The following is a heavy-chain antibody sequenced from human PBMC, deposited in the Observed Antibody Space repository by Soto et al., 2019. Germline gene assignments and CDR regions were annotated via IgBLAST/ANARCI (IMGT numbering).Heavy chain of an antibody. V-gene: IGHV4-34*01. Sequence: SETLSLTCAVYGGSFSGYYWSWIRQPPGKGLEWIGEINHSGSTNYNPSLKSRVTISVDTSKNQFSLKLSSVTAADTAVYYCAGLTTTYPVRYYYGMDVWGQGTTVTVSS. CDR1: GGSFSGYY. CDR3: AGLTTTYPVRYYYGMDV. CDR2: INHSGST. J-gene: IGHJ6*02. D-gene: IGHD1-26*01.